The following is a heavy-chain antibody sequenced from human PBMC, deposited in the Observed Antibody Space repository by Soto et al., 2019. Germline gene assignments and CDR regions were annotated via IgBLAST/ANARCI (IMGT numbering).Heavy chain of an antibody. D-gene: IGHD6-13*01. J-gene: IGHJ6*02. CDR3: ASATSAYSSSWYDYDYYGMDV. V-gene: IGHV4-39*01. CDR2: IYYSGST. CDR1: GGSISSSSYY. Sequence: SETLSLTCTVSGGSISSSSYYWGWIRQPPGKGLEWIGSIYYSGSTYYNPSLKSRVTISVDTSKNQFSLKLSSVTAADTAVYYCASATSAYSSSWYDYDYYGMDVWGQGTTVTVSS.